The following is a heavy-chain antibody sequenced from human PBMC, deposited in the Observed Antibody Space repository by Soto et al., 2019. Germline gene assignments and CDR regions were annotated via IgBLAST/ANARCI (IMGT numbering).Heavy chain of an antibody. J-gene: IGHJ6*02. V-gene: IGHV1-69*13. CDR1: GGSFSSFA. D-gene: IGHD2-21*02. CDR3: ATSGECGGDCYVYRMDV. Sequence: SVKVSCKASGGSFSSFAISWVRQAPGQGLEWMGGIIPIFGAPNYGQKFQGRVTITADESTSTAFMELSSLRSDDTAVYYCATSGECGGDCYVYRMDVWGQGTTVTVSS. CDR2: IIPIFGAP.